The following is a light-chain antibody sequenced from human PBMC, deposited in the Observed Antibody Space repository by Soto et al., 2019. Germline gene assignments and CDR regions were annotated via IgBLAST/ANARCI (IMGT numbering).Light chain of an antibody. CDR2: EVS. J-gene: IGLJ1*01. V-gene: IGLV2-8*01. CDR3: SSCAGSNNPYV. CDR1: SSDVGGCKF. Sequence: QAVVTQPPSASGSPGQSVTISCTGTSSDVGGCKFVSWYQQYPGKAPKLIIYEVSKRPSGVPDRFSGSKSGNTASLTVSGLQAEDEADYYCSSCAGSNNPYVFGTGTKLTVL.